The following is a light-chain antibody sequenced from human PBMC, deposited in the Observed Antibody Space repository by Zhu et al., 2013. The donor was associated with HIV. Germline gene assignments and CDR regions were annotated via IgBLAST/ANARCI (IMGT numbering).Light chain of an antibody. CDR3: LQSNSYPRT. J-gene: IGKJ2*02. V-gene: IGKV1-17*01. CDR2: LAS. Sequence: DIQMTQSPSSLSASVGDRVTITCRASQNIRNHLGWYQQKPGKAPRRLIYLASTLQSGVPSRFSGSGSGTDFTLTISSLQPEDFATYYCLQSNSYPRTFGQGTRLEIK. CDR1: QNIRNH.